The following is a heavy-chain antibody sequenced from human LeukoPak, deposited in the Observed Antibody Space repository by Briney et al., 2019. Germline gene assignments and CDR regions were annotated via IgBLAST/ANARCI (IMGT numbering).Heavy chain of an antibody. V-gene: IGHV1-46*04. D-gene: IGHD2-21*01. CDR1: GYTFSSYY. J-gene: IGHJ6*03. CDR2: ISPSGDYT. CDR3: ARGGVIYYYYYYMDV. Sequence: GASVKVSCKASGYTFSSYYMHWVRQAPGQGLEWMGIISPSGDYTRYAQRLQGRVSMTLDTSTSSVYMELSSLRSEDTAVYYCARGGVIYYYYYYMDVWGKGTTVTVSS.